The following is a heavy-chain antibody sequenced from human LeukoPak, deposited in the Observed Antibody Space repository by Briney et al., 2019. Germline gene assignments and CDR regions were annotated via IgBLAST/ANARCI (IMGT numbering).Heavy chain of an antibody. CDR1: GGSFSSSNW. CDR2: IYHSGST. Sequence: KPSETLSLTCAVYGGSFSSSNWWSWVRQPPGKGLEWIGEIYHSGSTNYNPSLKSRVTISVDKSKNQFSLRLTSVTAADTAVYYCARGSGEYYYYMDVWGKGTTVTVSS. J-gene: IGHJ6*03. CDR3: ARGSGEYYYYMDV. V-gene: IGHV4-4*02.